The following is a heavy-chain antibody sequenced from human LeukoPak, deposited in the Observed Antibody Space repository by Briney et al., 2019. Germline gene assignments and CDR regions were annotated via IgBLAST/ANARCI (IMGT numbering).Heavy chain of an antibody. J-gene: IGHJ4*02. D-gene: IGHD5-18*01. Sequence: PGGSLRLSCAASGFTFSSYGMHWVRQVIGKGLESVSAIGSAGDTYYPGSVRGRFTISREDAKNSLYLQMNSLRAGDTAVYYCAKGGGSSYGYIPSWGQGTLVTVSS. CDR2: IGSAGDT. V-gene: IGHV3-13*04. CDR1: GFTFSSYG. CDR3: AKGGGSSYGYIPS.